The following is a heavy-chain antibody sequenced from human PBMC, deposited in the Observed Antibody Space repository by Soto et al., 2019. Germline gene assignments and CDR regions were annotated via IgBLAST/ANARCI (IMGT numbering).Heavy chain of an antibody. CDR3: VKDRAPRDGYKTQPGS. CDR1: GFTFSIYA. CDR2: VSTNGGTS. J-gene: IGHJ5*02. Sequence: GGSLRLSCSASGFTFSIYAMHWVRQAPGKGLEYVSAVSTNGGTSYYADSVKGRFAISRDNSRNTLYLQMNSLRPEDTAVYYCVKDRAPRDGYKTQPGSWGLGTLVTVSS. D-gene: IGHD5-12*01. V-gene: IGHV3-64D*06.